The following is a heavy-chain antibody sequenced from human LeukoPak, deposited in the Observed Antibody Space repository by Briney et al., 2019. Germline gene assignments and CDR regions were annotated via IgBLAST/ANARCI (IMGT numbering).Heavy chain of an antibody. Sequence: ASVKVSCKASGYTFTGYYMHWVRQAPGQGLEWMGWINPNSGGTNYAQKFQGRDTMTRDTSISTAYMELSRLRSDDTAVYYCARAGLADYYYYYMDVWGKGTTVTVSS. CDR2: INPNSGGT. V-gene: IGHV1-2*02. D-gene: IGHD3/OR15-3a*01. CDR3: ARAGLADYYYYYMDV. J-gene: IGHJ6*03. CDR1: GYTFTGYY.